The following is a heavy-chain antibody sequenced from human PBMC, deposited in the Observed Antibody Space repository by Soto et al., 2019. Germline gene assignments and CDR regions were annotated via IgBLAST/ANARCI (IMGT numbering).Heavy chain of an antibody. D-gene: IGHD6-6*01. Sequence: ASVKVSCKASGYTFTSYGITWVRQAPGEGLEWMGWISAYNGNINYAQKPQGRVTTTTDTSTSTAYMELRSLRSDDTAVYYCARTSLSSSSTKYRGQGTLVTVSS. CDR3: ARTSLSSSSTKY. CDR1: GYTFTSYG. CDR2: ISAYNGNI. J-gene: IGHJ4*02. V-gene: IGHV1-18*01.